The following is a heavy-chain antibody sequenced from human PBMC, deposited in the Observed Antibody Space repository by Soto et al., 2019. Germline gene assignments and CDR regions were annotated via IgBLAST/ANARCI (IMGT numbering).Heavy chain of an antibody. CDR1: GYSISSGYY. V-gene: IGHV4-38-2*01. Sequence: QVQLQESGPGLVKASETLSLTCAVSGYSISSGYYWGWLRQPPGKGLEWIGSIYHGVSTYYNPSLTSRVPLSIDMTNNHASLILNSVTAADTAVYYCARVGPWVPYYYDSSPYTFENGFDPWGQGTLVTVSS. J-gene: IGHJ5*02. D-gene: IGHD3-22*01. CDR3: ARVGPWVPYYYDSSPYTFENGFDP. CDR2: IYHGVST.